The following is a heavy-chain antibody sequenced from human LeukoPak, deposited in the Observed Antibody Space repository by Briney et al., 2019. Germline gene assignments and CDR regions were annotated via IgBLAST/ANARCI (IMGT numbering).Heavy chain of an antibody. D-gene: IGHD5-12*01. CDR2: INSDGSST. CDR3: ARDRSGYEDY. Sequence: GSLRLSCAGSGFTFSDYWMHWVRQAPGKGLVWVSRINSDGSSTNYADSVKGRSTISRDNAKNTLYLQMNSLRAEDTAVYYCARDRSGYEDYWGQGTLVTVSS. CDR1: GFTFSDYW. J-gene: IGHJ4*02. V-gene: IGHV3-74*01.